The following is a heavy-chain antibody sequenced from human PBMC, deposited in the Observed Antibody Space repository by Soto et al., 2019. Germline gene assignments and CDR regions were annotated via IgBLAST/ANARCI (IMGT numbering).Heavy chain of an antibody. J-gene: IGHJ4*02. CDR1: GFTFSSYS. CDR3: AKDPAPPTYYYDSSGPQDY. D-gene: IGHD3-22*01. CDR2: ISSSSSNR. V-gene: IGHV3-21*04. Sequence: PGGSLRLSCAASGFTFSSYSMNWVRQAPGKGLEWVSSISSSSSNRYYADSVKGRFTISRDNAKNTLYLQMNSLRAEDTAVYYCAKDPAPPTYYYDSSGPQDYWGQGTLVTVSS.